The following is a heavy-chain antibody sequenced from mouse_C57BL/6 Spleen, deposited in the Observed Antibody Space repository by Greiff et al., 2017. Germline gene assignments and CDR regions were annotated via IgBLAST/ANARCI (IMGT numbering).Heavy chain of an antibody. CDR3: ARVGGDGVLDY. CDR2: IDPSDSYT. CDR1: GYTFTSYW. Sequence: QVHVKQPGAELVKPGASVKLSCKASGYTFTSYWMQWVKQRPGQGLEWIGEIDPSDSYTNYNQKFKGKATLTVDTSSSTAYMQLSSLTSEDSAVYYCARVGGDGVLDYWGQGTTLTVSS. V-gene: IGHV1-50*01. J-gene: IGHJ2*01. D-gene: IGHD1-1*02.